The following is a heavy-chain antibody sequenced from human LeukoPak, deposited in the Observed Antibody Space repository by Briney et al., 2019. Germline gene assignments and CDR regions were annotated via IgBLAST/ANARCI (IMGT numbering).Heavy chain of an antibody. CDR2: IYYSGST. V-gene: IGHV4-59*01. CDR1: GGSISSYY. Sequence: SETLSLTCTVSGGSISSYYWSWIRQPPGKGLEWIRYIYYSGSTNYNPSLKSRVTISVDTSKNQFSLKLSSVTAADTAVYYCARVKGYNRNDGRYYFDYWGRGTLVTVSS. J-gene: IGHJ4*02. D-gene: IGHD1-1*01. CDR3: ARVKGYNRNDGRYYFDY.